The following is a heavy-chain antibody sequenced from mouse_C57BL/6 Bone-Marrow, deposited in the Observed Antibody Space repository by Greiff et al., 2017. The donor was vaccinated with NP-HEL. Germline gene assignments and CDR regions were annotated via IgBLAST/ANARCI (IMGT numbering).Heavy chain of an antibody. CDR2: INPNNGGT. V-gene: IGHV1-26*01. J-gene: IGHJ4*01. CDR1: GYTFTDYY. Sequence: EVQLQQSGPELVKPGASVKISCKASGYTFTDYYMNWVKQSHGKSLEWIGDINPNNGGTSYNQKFKGKATLTVDKSSSTAYMELRSLTSEDSAVYYCARGGIWLPAMDYWGQGTSVTVSS. D-gene: IGHD2-2*01. CDR3: ARGGIWLPAMDY.